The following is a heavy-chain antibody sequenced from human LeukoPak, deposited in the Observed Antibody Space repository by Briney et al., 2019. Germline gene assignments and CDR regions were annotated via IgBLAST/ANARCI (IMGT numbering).Heavy chain of an antibody. Sequence: SETLSLTCTVSGDSMSYYYWSWIRQTPGKGLEWLGYMYYTGRTKYNPSLKSRVTFSLDMSKNQFSLKLDSVTAADTAMYYCTRITIHGNSDYWGQGALVTVSS. D-gene: IGHD5-24*01. V-gene: IGHV4-59*01. CDR1: GDSMSYYY. CDR2: MYYTGRT. J-gene: IGHJ4*02. CDR3: TRITIHGNSDY.